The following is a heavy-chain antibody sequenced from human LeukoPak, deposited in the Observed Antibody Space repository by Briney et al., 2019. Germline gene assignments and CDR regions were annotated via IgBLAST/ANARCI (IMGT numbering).Heavy chain of an antibody. CDR3: ARGRFREFVGSAKYYYDSSGYYSLGDY. CDR2: INPSGGST. D-gene: IGHD3-22*01. Sequence: GASVKVSCRASGYTFTSYYMHWVRQAPGQGLEWMGIINPSGGSTSYAQKFQGRVTITTDESTSTAYMELSSLRSEDTAVYYCARGRFREFVGSAKYYYDSSGYYSLGDYWGQGTLVTVSS. V-gene: IGHV1-46*01. CDR1: GYTFTSYY. J-gene: IGHJ4*02.